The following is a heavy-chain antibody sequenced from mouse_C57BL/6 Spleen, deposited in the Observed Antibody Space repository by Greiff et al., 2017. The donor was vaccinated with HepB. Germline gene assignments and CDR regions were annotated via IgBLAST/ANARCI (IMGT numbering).Heavy chain of an antibody. V-gene: IGHV1-82*01. Sequence: VQVVESGPELVKPGASVKISCKASGYAFSSSWMNWVKQRPGKGLEWIGRIYPGDGDTNYNGKFKGKATLTADKSSSTAYMQLSSLTSEDSAVYFCARRGDYDFGYAMDYWGQGTSVTVSS. D-gene: IGHD2-4*01. CDR2: IYPGDGDT. CDR1: GYAFSSSW. CDR3: ARRGDYDFGYAMDY. J-gene: IGHJ4*01.